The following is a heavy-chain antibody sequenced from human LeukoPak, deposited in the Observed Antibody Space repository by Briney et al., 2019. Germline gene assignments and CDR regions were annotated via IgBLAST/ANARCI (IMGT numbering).Heavy chain of an antibody. CDR3: AKIKMTFGVVTHAFDI. Sequence: PSETLSLTCTVSGGYMESIYWHWIRQPPGKGLEWIGYIYHQAGTEYNPSLKNRVAISVDTSKNQFSLKLSSVTAADTAVYYCAKIKMTFGVVTHAFDIWGQGTIVTVSP. CDR1: GGYMESIY. CDR2: IYHQAGT. V-gene: IGHV4-59*01. D-gene: IGHD3-3*01. J-gene: IGHJ3*02.